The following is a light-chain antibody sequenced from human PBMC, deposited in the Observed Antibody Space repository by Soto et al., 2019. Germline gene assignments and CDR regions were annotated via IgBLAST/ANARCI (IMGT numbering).Light chain of an antibody. V-gene: IGKV1-5*01. CDR3: QQYNRYSLT. J-gene: IGKJ4*01. CDR2: DAS. CDR1: QSISSW. Sequence: DIQMTQSPSTLSASVGDKINITCRASQSISSWLAWYRQKPGKAPKLLIYDASSLESGVPSRFSGSGSDTEFTLTINNLQPDDFATYHCQQYNRYSLTFGGGTKVDIK.